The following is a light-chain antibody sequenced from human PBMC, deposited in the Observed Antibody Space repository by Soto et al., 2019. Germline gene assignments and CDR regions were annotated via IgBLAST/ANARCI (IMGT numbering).Light chain of an antibody. Sequence: EIVLTQSPGTLSLSPGERATLSCRASQSVSSNNLAWYQQRPGQAPRVVIYGASTRATGIPERFSGSGSGTDFTLTISRLEPEDFAVYYCQQYNSWPYTFGQGTKLEIK. CDR1: QSVSSNN. J-gene: IGKJ2*01. CDR2: GAS. CDR3: QQYNSWPYT. V-gene: IGKV3-20*01.